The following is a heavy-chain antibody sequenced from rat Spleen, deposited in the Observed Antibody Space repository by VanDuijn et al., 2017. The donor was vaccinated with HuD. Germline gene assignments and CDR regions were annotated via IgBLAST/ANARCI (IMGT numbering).Heavy chain of an antibody. CDR3: ARRTMGIFDY. V-gene: IGHV5-19*01. J-gene: IGHJ2*01. D-gene: IGHD1-7*01. CDR2: IRPSGDPT. CDR1: GFTFTNQD. Sequence: EVQLVESGGGLVQPGRSLKLSCTASGFTFTNQDMHWIRQAPTKGLEWVASIRPSGDPTYYRDSVKGRFTISRDNAQGTLYLQMDSLRSEDTATYYCARRTMGIFDYWGQGVMVTVSS.